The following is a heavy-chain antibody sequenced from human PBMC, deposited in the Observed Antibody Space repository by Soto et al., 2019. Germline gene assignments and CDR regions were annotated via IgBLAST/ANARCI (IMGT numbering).Heavy chain of an antibody. CDR1: GGSISSYY. J-gene: IGHJ4*02. Sequence: SETLSLTCTVSGGSISSYYWSWIRQPPGKGLEWIGYIYYSGSTNYNPSLKSRVTISVDTSKNQFSLKLSSVTAADTAVYYCARAARGRYSSGWGNDYWGQGNLVTVSS. CDR2: IYYSGST. V-gene: IGHV4-59*01. D-gene: IGHD6-19*01. CDR3: ARAARGRYSSGWGNDY.